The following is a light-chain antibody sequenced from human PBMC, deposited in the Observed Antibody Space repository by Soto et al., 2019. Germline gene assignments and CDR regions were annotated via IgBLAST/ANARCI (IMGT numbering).Light chain of an antibody. Sequence: EIVLTQSPASLSLSPGERATLSCRASQSVDSYLVWYQQKPGQAPRLLIFGASNRATGIPARFSGSGSGTDFTLTINSLEPEDFATYFCQQYESYPYTFGQGTKLEIK. CDR3: QQYESYPYT. CDR1: QSVDSY. J-gene: IGKJ2*01. CDR2: GAS. V-gene: IGKV3-11*01.